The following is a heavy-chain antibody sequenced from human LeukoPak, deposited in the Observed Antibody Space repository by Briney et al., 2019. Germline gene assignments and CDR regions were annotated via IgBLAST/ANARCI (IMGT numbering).Heavy chain of an antibody. J-gene: IGHJ6*02. CDR1: GGTFSSYT. CDR3: AKDGVVVVATSVYYYYYGMDV. D-gene: IGHD2-2*01. Sequence: SVKISCKTSGGTFSSYTISWVRQAPGQGLEWMGRIIPILNITDYAQNFQGRVTLTADKSTSTAYMELSTLRSEDTAVYYCAKDGVVVVATSVYYYYYGMDVWGQGTTVTVSS. V-gene: IGHV1-69*02. CDR2: IIPILNIT.